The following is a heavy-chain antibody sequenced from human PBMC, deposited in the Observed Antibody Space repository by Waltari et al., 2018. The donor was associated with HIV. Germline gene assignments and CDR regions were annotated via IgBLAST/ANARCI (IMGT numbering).Heavy chain of an antibody. J-gene: IGHJ4*02. CDR2: ISARNGKK. CDR1: GHNFVNSV. Sequence: QIQLVQSGLEVKEPGASVRVSCQASGHNFVNSVLAWVHPAPGQGLEWMGWISARNGKKVYSQKFQGRVTMTTDTSSTTSYLDLRSLTSDDTAVYCCAREVENLYVFDDWGQGTLVAVSS. V-gene: IGHV1-18*01. CDR3: AREVENLYVFDD. D-gene: IGHD1-1*01.